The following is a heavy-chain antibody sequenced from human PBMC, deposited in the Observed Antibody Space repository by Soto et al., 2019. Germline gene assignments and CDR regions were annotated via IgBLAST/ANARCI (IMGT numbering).Heavy chain of an antibody. CDR3: ARDQNAGFLEWLLPNWFDP. V-gene: IGHV4-38-2*02. CDR1: GYSISSGYY. Sequence: PSETLSLTCAVSGYSISSGYYRGWIRQPPGKGLEWIGSIYHSGSTYYNPSLKSRVTISVDTSKNQFSLKLSSVTAADTAVYYCARDQNAGFLEWLLPNWFDPWGPGTLVTVSS. CDR2: IYHSGST. J-gene: IGHJ5*02. D-gene: IGHD3-3*01.